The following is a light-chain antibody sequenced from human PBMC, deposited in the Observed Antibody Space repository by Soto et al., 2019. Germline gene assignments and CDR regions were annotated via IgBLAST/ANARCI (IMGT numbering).Light chain of an antibody. Sequence: DIVMTQSPATLSVAPGERVTFSCRASQGVSRKLAWYQRKPGQAPRLLISGASTGATGIPARFSGSGSGTEFTLTISSLQFEDFAVYYCQQYKSWPRTFGPGTKVDIK. J-gene: IGKJ1*01. V-gene: IGKV3-15*01. CDR2: GAS. CDR3: QQYKSWPRT. CDR1: QGVSRK.